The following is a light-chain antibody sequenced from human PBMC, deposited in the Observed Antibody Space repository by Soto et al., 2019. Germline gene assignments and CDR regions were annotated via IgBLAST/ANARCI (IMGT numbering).Light chain of an antibody. CDR3: QQYNNWPPIT. J-gene: IGKJ5*01. CDR2: GAS. CDR1: QNVDTN. V-gene: IGKV3-15*01. Sequence: MTSPPGTLSMSPGYHATISLRASQNVDTNYLAWYQQKPGQAPRIIIYGASTRATGIPARFSGSGSGTEFTLTISSLQSEDFAVYYCQQYNNWPPITFGQGTRLAIK.